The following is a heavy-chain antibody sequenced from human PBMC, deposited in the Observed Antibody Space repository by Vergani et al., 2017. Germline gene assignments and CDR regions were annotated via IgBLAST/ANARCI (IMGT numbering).Heavy chain of an antibody. Sequence: EVQLVQSGAEVKKPGESLKISCKGSGYSFTSYWIGWVRQMPGKGLEWMGIIYPGDSATRYSPSFQGQVTISADKSISTAYLQWSSLKASDTAMYYCARRVVRYCSSTSCYPTPHWYFDLWGRGTLVTVSS. J-gene: IGHJ2*01. D-gene: IGHD2-2*01. V-gene: IGHV5-51*01. CDR1: GYSFTSYW. CDR3: ARRVVRYCSSTSCYPTPHWYFDL. CDR2: IYPGDSAT.